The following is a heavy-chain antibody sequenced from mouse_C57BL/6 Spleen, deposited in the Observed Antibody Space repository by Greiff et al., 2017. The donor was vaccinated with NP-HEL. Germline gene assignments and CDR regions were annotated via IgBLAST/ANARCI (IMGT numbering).Heavy chain of an antibody. CDR3: ARDDWDY. V-gene: IGHV1-55*01. CDR2: IYPGSGST. Sequence: VKLMESGAELVKPGASVKMSCKASGYTFTSYWITWVKQRPGQGLEWIGDIYPGSGSTNYNEKFKSKATLTVDTSSSTAYMQLSSLTSEDSAVYYCARDDWDYWGQGTTLTVSS. J-gene: IGHJ2*01. CDR1: GYTFTSYW. D-gene: IGHD2-12*01.